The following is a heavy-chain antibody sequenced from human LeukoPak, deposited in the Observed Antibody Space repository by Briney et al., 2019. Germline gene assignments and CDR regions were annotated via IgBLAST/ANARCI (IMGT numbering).Heavy chain of an antibody. CDR1: GGSFSGYC. D-gene: IGHD3-16*02. Sequence: SETLSLTCAVYGGSFSGYCWSWIRQPPGKGLEWIGEINHSGSTNYNPSLKSRVTISVDTSKNQFSLKLSSVTAADTAVYYCARRMITFGGVIVWGQGTLVTVSS. CDR2: INHSGST. CDR3: ARRMITFGGVIV. V-gene: IGHV4-34*01. J-gene: IGHJ4*02.